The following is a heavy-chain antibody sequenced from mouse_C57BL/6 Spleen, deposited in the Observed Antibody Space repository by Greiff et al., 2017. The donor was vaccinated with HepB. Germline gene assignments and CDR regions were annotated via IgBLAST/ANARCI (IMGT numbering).Heavy chain of an antibody. Sequence: QVHVKQSGAELARPGASVKLSCKASGYTFTSYGISWVKQRTGQGLEWIGEIYPRSGNTYYNEKFKGKATLTADKSSSTAYMELRSLTSEDSAVYVCARPTVVADYAMDYWGQGTSVTVSS. CDR3: ARPTVVADYAMDY. CDR2: IYPRSGNT. V-gene: IGHV1-81*01. J-gene: IGHJ4*01. D-gene: IGHD1-1*01. CDR1: GYTFTSYG.